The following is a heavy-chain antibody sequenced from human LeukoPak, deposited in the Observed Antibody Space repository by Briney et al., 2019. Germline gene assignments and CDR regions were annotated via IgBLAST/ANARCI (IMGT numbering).Heavy chain of an antibody. V-gene: IGHV1-69-2*01. Sequence: ASVKVSCKASGYTFTSYYMHWVQQAPGKGLEWMGLVDPEDGETIYAEKFQGRVTITADTSTDTAYMELSSLRSEDTAVYYCATLRFLEDYWGQGTLVTVSS. CDR1: GYTFTSYY. J-gene: IGHJ4*02. D-gene: IGHD3-3*01. CDR2: VDPEDGET. CDR3: ATLRFLEDY.